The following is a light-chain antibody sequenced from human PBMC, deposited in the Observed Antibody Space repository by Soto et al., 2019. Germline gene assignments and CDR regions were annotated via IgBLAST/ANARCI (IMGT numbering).Light chain of an antibody. CDR2: AAS. CDR1: QSTSSY. J-gene: IGKJ1*01. Sequence: DIQMTQSPSSLSASVGDRVTITCRASQSTSSYVNWYQQKPGKAPKLLIYAASSLQSGDPPRLSRSGSGKDFTLTISSLQPEDFATYYCQQSYSTPRTFGQGTKVQIK. V-gene: IGKV1-39*01. CDR3: QQSYSTPRT.